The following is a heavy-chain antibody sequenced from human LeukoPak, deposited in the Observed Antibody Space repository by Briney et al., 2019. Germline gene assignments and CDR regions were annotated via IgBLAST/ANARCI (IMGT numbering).Heavy chain of an antibody. J-gene: IGHJ4*02. CDR3: ARDRFPYY. D-gene: IGHD3-16*01. Sequence: TSETLSLNCTVSGGSINSDYWSWIRQPPGKGLEWIGYISYSGSTNYNPSLKSRVSISVDTSKNQFTLTLSSVTAADTAVYYCARDRFPYYWGQGTLVTVSS. CDR1: GGSINSDY. CDR2: ISYSGST. V-gene: IGHV4-59*01.